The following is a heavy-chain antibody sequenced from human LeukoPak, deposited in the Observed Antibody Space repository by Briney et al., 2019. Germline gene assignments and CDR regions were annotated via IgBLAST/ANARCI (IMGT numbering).Heavy chain of an antibody. CDR2: IIPIFGTA. D-gene: IGHD6-19*01. V-gene: IGHV1-69*05. J-gene: IGHJ4*02. Sequence: ASVKVSCKASGYTFTSYGISWVRQAPGQGLEWMGGIIPIFGTANYAQKFQGRVTITTDESTSTAYMELSSLRSEDTAVYYCARAGYSSGWYYFDYWGQGTLVTVSS. CDR1: GYTFTSYG. CDR3: ARAGYSSGWYYFDY.